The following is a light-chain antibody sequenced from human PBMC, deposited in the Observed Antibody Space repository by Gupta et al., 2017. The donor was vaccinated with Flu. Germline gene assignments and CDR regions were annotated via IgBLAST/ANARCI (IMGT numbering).Light chain of an antibody. Sequence: DIVMTQSPLSLPVTPGEPASISCRSSQSRLHSNGYNYLDWYLQKPGQSPQLLIYLGSNRASGVPDRFSGSGSGTDFTLKISRVEAEDVGVYYCTQPLQTPWTFGQGTKVEIK. CDR1: QSRLHSNGYNY. CDR3: TQPLQTPWT. J-gene: IGKJ1*01. CDR2: LGS. V-gene: IGKV2-28*01.